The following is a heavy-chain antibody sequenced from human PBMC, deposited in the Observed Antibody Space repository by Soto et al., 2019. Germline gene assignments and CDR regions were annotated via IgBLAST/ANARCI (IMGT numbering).Heavy chain of an antibody. D-gene: IGHD4-4*01. CDR2: ISSRDLSL. CDR1: GFIFSNYY. J-gene: IGHJ4*02. V-gene: IGHV3-11*01. Sequence: SLRLSCTASGFIFSNYYMTWIRQAPGKGLEWVSSISSRDLSLYYADSVKGRFTIFRDNAKNSLFLHMSDLRAADTAVYYCAKPRLTTVTSKYFDYWGQGTLVTVSS. CDR3: AKPRLTTVTSKYFDY.